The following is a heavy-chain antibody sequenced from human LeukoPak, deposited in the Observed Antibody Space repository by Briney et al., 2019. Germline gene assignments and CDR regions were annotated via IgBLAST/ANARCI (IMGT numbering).Heavy chain of an antibody. V-gene: IGHV4-39*01. CDR2: IYYSGST. J-gene: IGHJ4*02. D-gene: IGHD2-8*01. Sequence: SETLSLTCTVSGGSISSSSYYWGWIRQPPGKGLEWIGSIYYSGSTYYNPSLKSRVTLSVDTSKNQFSLKLSSVTAADTAVYSCARKAVLMVYDEGEYFDYWGQGTLVTVSS. CDR1: GGSISSSSYY. CDR3: ARKAVLMVYDEGEYFDY.